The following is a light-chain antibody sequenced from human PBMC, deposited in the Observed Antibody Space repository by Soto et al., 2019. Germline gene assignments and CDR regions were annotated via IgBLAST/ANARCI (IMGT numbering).Light chain of an antibody. Sequence: DIQMTQSPSSLSASVGDRVTITCQASHDISNFLNWYQQKPGKAPNLLLHDASNLERGVPSRFSGSGSGTDFTFAISSLQPEDIGTYYCQQYDDLPYTFGQGTKLEI. J-gene: IGKJ2*01. CDR3: QQYDDLPYT. V-gene: IGKV1-33*01. CDR1: HDISNF. CDR2: DAS.